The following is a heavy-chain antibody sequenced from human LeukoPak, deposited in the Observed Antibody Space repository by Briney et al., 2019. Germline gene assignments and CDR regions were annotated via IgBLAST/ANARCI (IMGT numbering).Heavy chain of an antibody. CDR1: GFTFSSYA. D-gene: IGHD3-16*01. Sequence: GGSLRLSCAASGFTFSSYAMSWVRQAPGEGLEWVSAISGSGGSTYYADSVNGRFTISRDNAKNSLYLQMSNLRAEDTAVYFCARGGGLDVWGQGATVTVSS. CDR3: ARGGGLDV. V-gene: IGHV3-23*01. J-gene: IGHJ6*02. CDR2: ISGSGGST.